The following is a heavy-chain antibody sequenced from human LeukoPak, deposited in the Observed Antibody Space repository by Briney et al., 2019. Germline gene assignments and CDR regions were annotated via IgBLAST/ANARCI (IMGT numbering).Heavy chain of an antibody. CDR3: ARWVTADRGKKDAFDI. CDR2: IYPGDSDT. J-gene: IGHJ3*02. Sequence: GESLKISCKDSGYSFTTYWIGWVRQMPGKGLEWMGIIYPGDSDTRYSPSFQGQVTISADKSISTAYLQWSSLKASDTAIYHCARWVTADRGKKDAFDIWGQGTMVTVSS. V-gene: IGHV5-51*01. CDR1: GYSFTTYW. D-gene: IGHD2-21*02.